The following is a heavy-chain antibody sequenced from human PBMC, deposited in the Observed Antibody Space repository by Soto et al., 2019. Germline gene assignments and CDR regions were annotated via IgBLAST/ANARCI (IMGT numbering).Heavy chain of an antibody. CDR1: GFSLSSTRVA. CDR2: IYWDDDK. Sequence: QITLKESGPTLVKPTQPLTLTCTFSGFSLSSTRVAVGWIRQPPGKALEWLALIYWDDDKRYSPFLKSRLTITKDTSKNPVVLTMTTMDPVDTATYYCAHSVVAGLGYYFDYWGQGTLVTVSS. V-gene: IGHV2-5*02. D-gene: IGHD6-19*01. CDR3: AHSVVAGLGYYFDY. J-gene: IGHJ4*02.